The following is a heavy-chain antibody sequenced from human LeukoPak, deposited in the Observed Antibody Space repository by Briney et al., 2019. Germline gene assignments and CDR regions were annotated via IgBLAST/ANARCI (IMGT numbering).Heavy chain of an antibody. CDR3: ARGYSYDDY. D-gene: IGHD5-18*01. V-gene: IGHV1-2*02. Sequence: ASVKASCKASGYSFTDYYMHWVRQAPGQGLEWMGWIDPNSGGTNYAQKFQGRLTMTRDTSISTAYMELSRLRSDDTAVYYCARGYSYDDYWGQGTLVTVSS. CDR2: IDPNSGGT. CDR1: GYSFTDYY. J-gene: IGHJ4*02.